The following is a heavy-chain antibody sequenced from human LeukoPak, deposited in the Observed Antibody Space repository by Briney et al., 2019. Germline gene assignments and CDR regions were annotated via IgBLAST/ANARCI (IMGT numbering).Heavy chain of an antibody. J-gene: IGHJ5*02. V-gene: IGHV4-38-2*02. Sequence: PSETLSLTCTVSGYSISSGYYWGWIRQPPGKGLEWIGTIYRSGSTYYNPSLKSRVTISVDTSKNQFSLKLSSVTAADTAVYYCARERGDNWNVGPWGQGTLVTVSS. CDR2: IYRSGST. CDR3: ARERGDNWNVGP. D-gene: IGHD1-20*01. CDR1: GYSISSGYY.